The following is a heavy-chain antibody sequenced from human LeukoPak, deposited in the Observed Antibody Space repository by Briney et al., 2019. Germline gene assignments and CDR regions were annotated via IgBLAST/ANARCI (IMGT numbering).Heavy chain of an antibody. D-gene: IGHD3-22*01. CDR3: ARDGYDYYDSSGQAPNFDY. CDR2: INPNSGGT. J-gene: IGHJ4*02. Sequence: ASVKVSCKASGGTFSSYAISWVRQAPGQGREWMGWINPNSGGTNYAQKFQGRVTMTRDTSISTAYMELSRLRSDDTAVYYCARDGYDYYDSSGQAPNFDYWGQGTLVTVSS. V-gene: IGHV1-2*02. CDR1: GGTFSSYA.